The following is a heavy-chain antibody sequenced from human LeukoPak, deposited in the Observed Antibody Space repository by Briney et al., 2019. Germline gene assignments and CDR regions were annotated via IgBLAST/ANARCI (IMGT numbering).Heavy chain of an antibody. J-gene: IGHJ4*02. V-gene: IGHV4-61*01. CDR1: GGSVSSGSYY. D-gene: IGHD6-6*01. CDR3: AKMMLSSSDAHFDY. CDR2: IYYSGSA. Sequence: SETLSLTCTVSGGSVSSGSYYWSWIRQPPGKGPEWIGNIYYSGSANYNPSLKSRVTISIDTSKNQFSLKLSSVTAADTAVYYCAKMMLSSSDAHFDYWGQGTLVTVSS.